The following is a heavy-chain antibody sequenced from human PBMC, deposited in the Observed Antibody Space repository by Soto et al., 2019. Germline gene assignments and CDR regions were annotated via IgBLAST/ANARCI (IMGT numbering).Heavy chain of an antibody. D-gene: IGHD3-22*01. J-gene: IGHJ4*02. CDR1: GFRFSSCS. CDR2: ITATGDRT. CDR3: ATMNGYFEY. Sequence: GGSLRLSCADSGFRFSSCSMSWVRQTPGKGLEWVAAITATGDRTYYADSVTGRSTISRDNSKKTHYLQMTSLRAEDTAMYYCATMNGYFEYWGQGTPVTVSS. V-gene: IGHV3-23*01.